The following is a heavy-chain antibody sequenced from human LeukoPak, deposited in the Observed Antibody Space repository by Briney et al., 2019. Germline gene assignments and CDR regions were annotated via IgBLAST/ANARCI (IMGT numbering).Heavy chain of an antibody. J-gene: IGHJ4*02. Sequence: GGSLRLCCAASGFTFSSYEMNWVRQAPVKGLEWVSYISSSGRTIYYADSVKGRFTISRDSAKNSLYLQMNSLRGEDTAVYYCARGQDTTMVTDWGQGTLVTVSS. D-gene: IGHD5-18*01. V-gene: IGHV3-48*03. CDR2: ISSSGRTI. CDR1: GFTFSSYE. CDR3: ARGQDTTMVTD.